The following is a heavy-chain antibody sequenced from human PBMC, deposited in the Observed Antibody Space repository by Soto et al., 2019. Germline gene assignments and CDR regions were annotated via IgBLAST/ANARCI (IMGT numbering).Heavy chain of an antibody. V-gene: IGHV3-66*01. Sequence: EVQLVESGGGLVQPGGSLRLSCAASGFTVSSNYMSWVRQAPGKGLEWVSGIYRGGSTYYADSVKGRCTISRDNPKNTLYLQMHRLGADETAVYYCATDAYCSGGSWYTEADYWGQGTLVTV. CDR1: GFTVSSNY. D-gene: IGHD2-15*01. J-gene: IGHJ4*02. CDR2: IYRGGST. CDR3: ATDAYCSGGSWYTEADY.